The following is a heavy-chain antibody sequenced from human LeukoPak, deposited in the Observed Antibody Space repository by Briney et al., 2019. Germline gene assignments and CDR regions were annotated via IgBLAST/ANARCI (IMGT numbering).Heavy chain of an antibody. CDR1: GGSISSYY. D-gene: IGHD3-22*01. CDR2: IYYSGST. Sequence: SETLSLTCTVSGGSISSYYWSWIRQPPGKGLEWIGYIYYSGSTNYNPPLKSRVTISVDTSKNQFSLKLSSVTAADTAVYYCARVTWDYYDSSGYYYGLFDYWGQGTLVTVSS. CDR3: ARVTWDYYDSSGYYYGLFDY. J-gene: IGHJ4*02. V-gene: IGHV4-59*01.